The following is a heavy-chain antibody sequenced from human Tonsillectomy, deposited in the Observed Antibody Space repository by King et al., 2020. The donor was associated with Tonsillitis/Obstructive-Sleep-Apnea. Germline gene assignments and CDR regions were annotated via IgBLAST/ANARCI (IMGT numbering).Heavy chain of an antibody. V-gene: IGHV4-59*01. D-gene: IGHD6-6*01. CDR3: AGEGGSSLDY. CDR2: IYNSEST. CDR1: GGSISGSY. J-gene: IGHJ4*02. Sequence: QLQESGPGLVKPSETLSLTCTVSGGSISGSYWSWIRQPPGKGLEWIGYIYNSESTNYNPSLQSRVTISVDTSKNQFSLRLSSVTAADTAVYYCAGEGGSSLDYWGQGTLVTVSS.